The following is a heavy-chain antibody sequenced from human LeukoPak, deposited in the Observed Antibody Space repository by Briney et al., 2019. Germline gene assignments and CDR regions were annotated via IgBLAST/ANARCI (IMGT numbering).Heavy chain of an antibody. CDR2: IWYDGSNK. J-gene: IGHJ6*02. D-gene: IGHD2-2*01. Sequence: GGSLRLSCAASGFTFSSYAMHWVRQAPGKGLEWVAVIWYDGSNKYYADSVKGRFTISRDNSKNTLYLQMNSLRAEDTAVYYCARAVLSTSGYYYGMDVWGQGTTVTVSS. CDR1: GFTFSSYA. V-gene: IGHV3-33*08. CDR3: ARAVLSTSGYYYGMDV.